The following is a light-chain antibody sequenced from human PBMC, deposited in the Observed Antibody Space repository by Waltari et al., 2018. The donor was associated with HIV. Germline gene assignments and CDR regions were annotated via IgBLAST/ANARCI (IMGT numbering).Light chain of an antibody. Sequence: EIVITQSPATLSVSPGVRATLSCRASQSVSSNLAWYQQKPGQAPRLLIYGASTRATGIPDRFSGSGSGTEFTLTISSLQSEDFAVYYCQQYNNWPLTFGGGTKVEIK. V-gene: IGKV3-15*01. J-gene: IGKJ4*01. CDR1: QSVSSN. CDR2: GAS. CDR3: QQYNNWPLT.